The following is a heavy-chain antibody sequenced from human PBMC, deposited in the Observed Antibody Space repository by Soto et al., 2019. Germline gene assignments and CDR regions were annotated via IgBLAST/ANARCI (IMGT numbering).Heavy chain of an antibody. CDR3: ASGKGIGWYESSDY. D-gene: IGHD6-19*01. CDR2: IYRDGST. Sequence: EVQLVESGGGLIQPGESLRLSCAASGFTVSISYMSWVRQAPGKGLEWVSTIYRDGSTYYADSVEGRFTISRDNSKNTLYLQMNRLRAEDTATYSCASGKGIGWYESSDYWGQGTVVSVSS. V-gene: IGHV3-53*01. J-gene: IGHJ4*02. CDR1: GFTVSISY.